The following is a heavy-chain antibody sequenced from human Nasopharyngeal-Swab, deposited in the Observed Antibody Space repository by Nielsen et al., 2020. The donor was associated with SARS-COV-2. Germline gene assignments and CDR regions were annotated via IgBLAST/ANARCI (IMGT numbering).Heavy chain of an antibody. V-gene: IGHV1-46*01. CDR2: INPSGGST. CDR1: GYTFPSHY. CDR3: ARGIGVLRFLEWSHMDV. Sequence: AAEKVSCKASGYTFPSHYMHWVREAPGQGLGWMGIINPSGGSTSYAQKFQGRVTMTRDTSTGTVYMELSSLRSEDTAVYYCARGIGVLRFLEWSHMDVWGKGTTVTVSS. D-gene: IGHD3-3*01. J-gene: IGHJ6*03.